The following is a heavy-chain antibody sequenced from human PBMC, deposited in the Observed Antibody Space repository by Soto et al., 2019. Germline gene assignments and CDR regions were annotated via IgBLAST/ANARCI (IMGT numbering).Heavy chain of an antibody. CDR1: GYTFTSYY. J-gene: IGHJ4*02. CDR3: ARVTLMTTGPGDY. CDR2: INPSGGST. D-gene: IGHD4-17*01. Sequence: QVQLVQSGAEVKKPGASVKVSCKASGYTFTSYYMHWVRQDPGQGLEWMGIINPSGGSTSYAQKLQGRVTMARDTSTSTVYMELSSLRSEDTAVYYCARVTLMTTGPGDYWGQGTLVTVSS. V-gene: IGHV1-46*04.